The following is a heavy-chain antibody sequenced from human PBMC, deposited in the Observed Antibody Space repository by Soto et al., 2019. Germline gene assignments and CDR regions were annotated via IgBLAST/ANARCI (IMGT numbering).Heavy chain of an antibody. CDR1: RFTSSTNT. V-gene: IGHV3-21*01. Sequence: ECLTPASEASRFTSSTNTMNCVRHAPGKGLEWVSSISISSSYIYYADSVKGRFTISRDNAKNSLYLQMNSLRAEDTAVYYCARDRGQGSSAVCYYYCMDVWGQGTTVT. J-gene: IGHJ6*02. D-gene: IGHD2-15*01. CDR3: ARDRGQGSSAVCYYYCMDV. CDR2: ISISSSYI.